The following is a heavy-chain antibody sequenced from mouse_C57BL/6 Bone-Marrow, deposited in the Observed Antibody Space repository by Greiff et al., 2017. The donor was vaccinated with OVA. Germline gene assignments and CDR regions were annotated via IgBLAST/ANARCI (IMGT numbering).Heavy chain of an antibody. V-gene: IGHV6-6*01. CDR2: IRNKANNHAT. J-gene: IGHJ1*03. CDR3: TKFSLTTVVAEYFDV. Sequence: EVKLVESGGGLVQPGGSMKLSCAASGFTFSDAWMDWVRQSPEKGLEWVAEIRNKANNHATYYAESVKGRFTISRDDSKSSVYLQMNSLRAEDTGIYYCTKFSLTTVVAEYFDVWGTGTTVTVSS. D-gene: IGHD1-1*01. CDR1: GFTFSDAW.